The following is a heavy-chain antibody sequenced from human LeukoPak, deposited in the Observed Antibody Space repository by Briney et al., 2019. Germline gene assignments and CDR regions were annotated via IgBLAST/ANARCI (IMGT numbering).Heavy chain of an antibody. CDR3: ARVTDIVVVPAALSAFDI. Sequence: PGGSLRLSCAASGFTFDDYAMHWVRQPPGKGLEWVSGISWNSGSIGYADSVKGRFTISRDNAKNSLYLQMNSLRAEDTAVYYCARVTDIVVVPAALSAFDIWGQGTMVTVSS. D-gene: IGHD2-2*01. V-gene: IGHV3-9*01. CDR1: GFTFDDYA. CDR2: ISWNSGSI. J-gene: IGHJ3*02.